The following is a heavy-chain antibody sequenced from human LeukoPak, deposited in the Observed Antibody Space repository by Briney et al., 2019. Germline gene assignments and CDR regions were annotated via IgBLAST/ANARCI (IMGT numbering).Heavy chain of an antibody. V-gene: IGHV3-23*01. J-gene: IGHJ4*02. Sequence: GGSLRLSCAASGFTFNNYAMNWVRQAPGKGLEWVSAINNSGGRTYYADSVKGRITISRDNAKKSLYLQMNSLRAEDTAVYYCARRATTERGHSYGLDYWGQGTLVTVSS. CDR3: ARRATTERGHSYGLDY. D-gene: IGHD5-18*01. CDR1: GFTFNNYA. CDR2: INNSGGRT.